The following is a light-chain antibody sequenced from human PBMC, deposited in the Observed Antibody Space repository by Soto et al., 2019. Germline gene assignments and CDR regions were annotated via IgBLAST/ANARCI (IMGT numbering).Light chain of an antibody. Sequence: AIQMTPSPSSLSASVGDRVTITCRASQGIRNNLGWHQQKPGKAPKVLIYGTSDLQSGVPSRFSGSGSGTDFSLTISSLQPEDFATYFCLQDFDYPWTFGQGTKVDIK. CDR2: GTS. CDR3: LQDFDYPWT. CDR1: QGIRNN. J-gene: IGKJ1*01. V-gene: IGKV1-6*01.